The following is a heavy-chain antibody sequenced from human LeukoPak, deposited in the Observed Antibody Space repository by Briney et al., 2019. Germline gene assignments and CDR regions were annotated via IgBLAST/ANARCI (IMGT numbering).Heavy chain of an antibody. D-gene: IGHD6-6*01. Sequence: GGSLRLSRAASGFTFSSYSMNWVRQAPGKGLEWVSSISSSSSYIYYADSVKGRFTISRDNAKNSLYLPMNSLRAEDPAAYYCASPSTSSSDYWGQATLVTVPS. CDR3: ASPSTSSSDY. V-gene: IGHV3-21*03. CDR1: GFTFSSYS. J-gene: IGHJ4*02. CDR2: ISSSSSYI.